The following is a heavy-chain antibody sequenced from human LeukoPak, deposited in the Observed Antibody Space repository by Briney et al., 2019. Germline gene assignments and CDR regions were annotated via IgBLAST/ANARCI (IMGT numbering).Heavy chain of an antibody. V-gene: IGHV4-59*11. CDR3: ARDLVTVTKGFDV. D-gene: IGHD4-17*01. CDR1: GDSFSSHY. CDR2: ISYIGST. Sequence: KTSETLSLTCVVSGDSFSSHYWTWIRQSPGKGLEWIGYISYIGSTNYNPSLKSRVTISIDTSKNQFSLKLRSVTAADTAVYYCARDLVTVTKGFDVWGQGTMVSVTS. J-gene: IGHJ3*01.